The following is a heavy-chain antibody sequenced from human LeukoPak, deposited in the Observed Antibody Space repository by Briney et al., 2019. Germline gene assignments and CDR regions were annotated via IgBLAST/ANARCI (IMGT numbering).Heavy chain of an antibody. D-gene: IGHD3-9*01. Sequence: GGSLRLSCAASGFTFSSYSMNWVRQAPGKGLEWVSYISSSSSTIYYADSVKGRFTISRDNAKNSLYLQMNSLRAEDTAVYYCAGAMYYDILTEGYAFDIWGQGTMVTVSS. CDR1: GFTFSSYS. J-gene: IGHJ3*02. CDR3: AGAMYYDILTEGYAFDI. CDR2: ISSSSSTI. V-gene: IGHV3-48*04.